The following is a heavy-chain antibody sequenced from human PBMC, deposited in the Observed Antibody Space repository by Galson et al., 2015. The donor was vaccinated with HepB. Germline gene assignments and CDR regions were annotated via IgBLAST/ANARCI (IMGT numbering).Heavy chain of an antibody. CDR1: GFTFSSYA. Sequence: SLRLSCAASGFTFSSYAMSWVRQAPGKGLEWVSAISGSGGSTYYADSVKGRFTISRDNSKNTLYLQMNSLRAEDTAVYYCAKDRMVPERAFDIWGQGTMVTVSS. CDR2: ISGSGGST. D-gene: IGHD1-14*01. V-gene: IGHV3-23*01. J-gene: IGHJ3*02. CDR3: AKDRMVPERAFDI.